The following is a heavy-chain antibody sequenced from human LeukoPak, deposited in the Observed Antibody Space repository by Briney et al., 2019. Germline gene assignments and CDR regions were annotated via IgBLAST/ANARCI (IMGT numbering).Heavy chain of an antibody. V-gene: IGHV3-53*01. CDR2: IYSGGST. CDR3: ARAWSAYPFDY. J-gene: IGHJ4*02. D-gene: IGHD3-3*01. CDR1: GFTVSSNY. Sequence: GGSLRLSCAASGFTVSSNYMGWVRQAPGKGLEWVSVIYSGGSTYYADSVKGRFTISRDNSKNTLYLQMNSLRAEDTAVYYCARAWSAYPFDYWGQGTLVTVSS.